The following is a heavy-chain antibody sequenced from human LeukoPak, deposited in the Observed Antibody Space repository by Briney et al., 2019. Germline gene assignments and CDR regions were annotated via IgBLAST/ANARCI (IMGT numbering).Heavy chain of an antibody. V-gene: IGHV1-2*02. D-gene: IGHD3-16*02. Sequence: ASVKVSCKASGYTFTTYGISWVRQAPGQGLEWMGWINPNSGGTNYAQKFQGRVTMTRDTSISTAYMELSRLRSDDTAVYYCARDTFGGVIVIPHYYYYYMDVWGKGTTVTVSS. J-gene: IGHJ6*03. CDR1: GYTFTTYG. CDR2: INPNSGGT. CDR3: ARDTFGGVIVIPHYYYYYMDV.